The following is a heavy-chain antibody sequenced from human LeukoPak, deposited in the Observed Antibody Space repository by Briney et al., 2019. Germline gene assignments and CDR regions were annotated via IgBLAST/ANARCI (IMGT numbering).Heavy chain of an antibody. J-gene: IGHJ4*02. Sequence: PGGSLRLSCAASGFTFSSYSMNWVRQAPGKGLEWVSSISSSSSYIYYADSVKGRFTISRDNAKNSLYLQMNSLRAEDTAVYYCARTPQKNPYYSSGWYRDYWGQGTLVTVSS. CDR1: GFTFSSYS. V-gene: IGHV3-21*01. CDR2: ISSSSSYI. CDR3: ARTPQKNPYYSSGWYRDY. D-gene: IGHD6-19*01.